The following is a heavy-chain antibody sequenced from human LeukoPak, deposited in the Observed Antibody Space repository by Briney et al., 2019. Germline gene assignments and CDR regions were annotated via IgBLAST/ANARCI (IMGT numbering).Heavy chain of an antibody. D-gene: IGHD6-13*01. CDR1: GGSISGGSYY. CDR3: ASIGYSSSWYYAY. Sequence: SETLSLTCTVSGGSISGGSYYWSWIRQPAGKGLEWIGRIYTSGSTNYNPSLKSRVTISVDTSKNQFSLKLSSVTAADTAVYYCASIGYSSSWYYAYWGQGTLVTVSS. CDR2: IYTSGST. J-gene: IGHJ4*02. V-gene: IGHV4-61*02.